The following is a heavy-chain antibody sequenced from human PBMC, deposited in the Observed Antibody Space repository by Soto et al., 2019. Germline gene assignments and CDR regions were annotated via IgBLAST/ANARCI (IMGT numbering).Heavy chain of an antibody. D-gene: IGHD4-17*01. CDR3: ARGGDYGDYRVAFDI. CDR1: GYTFTSYF. J-gene: IGHJ3*02. CDR2: INPSGGST. V-gene: IGHV1-46*03. Sequence: ASVKVSCKASGYTFTSYFIHWVRQAPGQGLEWMGIINPSGGSTSYAQNFQGRVTMTRDTSTSTVYMELSSLRSEDTAMYYCARGGDYGDYRVAFDIWGQGTMVTVSS.